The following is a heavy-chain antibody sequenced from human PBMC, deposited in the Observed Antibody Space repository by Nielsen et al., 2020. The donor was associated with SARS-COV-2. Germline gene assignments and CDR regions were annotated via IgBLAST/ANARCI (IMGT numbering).Heavy chain of an antibody. J-gene: IGHJ4*02. CDR1: GGSFSGYY. CDR3: ARRNGSGYYRQFDY. CDR2: INHSGST. Sequence: SETLSLTCAVYGGSFSGYYWRWIRQPPGKGLEWVGEINHSGSTNYNPSLKSRVTISVDTSKNQFSLKLSSVTAADTAVYYCARRNGSGYYRQFDYWGQGTLVTVSS. D-gene: IGHD3-22*01. V-gene: IGHV4-34*01.